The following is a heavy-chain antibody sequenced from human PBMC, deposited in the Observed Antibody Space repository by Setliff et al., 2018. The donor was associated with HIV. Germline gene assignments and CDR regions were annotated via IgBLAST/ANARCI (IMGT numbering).Heavy chain of an antibody. CDR3: AREVRGVIIDWYYFDY. Sequence: SVKVSCKTSGVSFSSYAISWVRQAPGQGLEWMGGIIPIFGSTKYAQKFQGRVTITADESTSTADMELSSLRSEDTAVYYCAREVRGVIIDWYYFDYWGQGTLVTVSS. V-gene: IGHV1-69*13. J-gene: IGHJ4*02. CDR1: GVSFSSYA. D-gene: IGHD3-10*01. CDR2: IIPIFGST.